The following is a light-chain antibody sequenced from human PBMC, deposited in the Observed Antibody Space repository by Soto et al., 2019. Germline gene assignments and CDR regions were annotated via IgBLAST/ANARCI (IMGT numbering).Light chain of an antibody. Sequence: QSALPQPASLSGSPGQSITISCTGTSSDVGGYNYVSWYQQHPGKAPKLMIYDVSNRPSGVSNRFSGSKSGNTASLTISGLQAEDEADYYCSSYTSSSPRVFGTGTKVTVL. V-gene: IGLV2-14*01. CDR2: DVS. J-gene: IGLJ1*01. CDR1: SSDVGGYNY. CDR3: SSYTSSSPRV.